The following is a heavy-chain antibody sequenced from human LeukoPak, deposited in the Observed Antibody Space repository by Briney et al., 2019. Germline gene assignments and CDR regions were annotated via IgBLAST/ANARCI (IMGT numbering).Heavy chain of an antibody. CDR1: GGSISSSNYY. CDR3: ARVAWSSSWYSIDY. V-gene: IGHV4-39*07. Sequence: PSETLSLTCTVSGGSISSSNYYWGWIRQPPGKGLEWIGSIYYSGSTYYSPSLKSRVTISVDTSKNQFSLKLSSVTAADTAVYYCARVAWSSSWYSIDYWGQGTLVTVSS. J-gene: IGHJ4*02. D-gene: IGHD6-13*01. CDR2: IYYSGST.